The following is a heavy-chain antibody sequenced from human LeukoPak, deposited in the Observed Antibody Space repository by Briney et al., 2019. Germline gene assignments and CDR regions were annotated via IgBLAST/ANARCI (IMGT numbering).Heavy chain of an antibody. Sequence: SETLSLTCTVSGGSISTYYWSWIRRPPGKGLERLGHISGSGTTTYNPSLKSRVTISVDTSKNQLSLGVSSVTAADTAVYYCARQGYSSGLPSYYDWWRQGTLVTVSS. D-gene: IGHD5-18*01. CDR1: GGSISTYY. J-gene: IGHJ4*02. CDR2: ISGSGTT. V-gene: IGHV4-59*08. CDR3: ARQGYSSGLPSYYDW.